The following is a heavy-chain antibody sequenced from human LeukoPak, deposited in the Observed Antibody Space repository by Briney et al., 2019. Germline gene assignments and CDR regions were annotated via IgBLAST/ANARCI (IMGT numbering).Heavy chain of an antibody. V-gene: IGHV3-21*04. CDR1: GFTFSSYS. CDR3: AKDTGLYSSGWAYFDY. J-gene: IGHJ4*02. D-gene: IGHD6-19*01. Sequence: GGSLRLSCAASGFTFSSYSMNWVRQAPGKGLEWVSSISSSSSYIYYADSVKGRSTISRDNSKNTLYLQMNSLRAEDTAVYYCAKDTGLYSSGWAYFDYWGQGTLVTVSS. CDR2: ISSSSSYI.